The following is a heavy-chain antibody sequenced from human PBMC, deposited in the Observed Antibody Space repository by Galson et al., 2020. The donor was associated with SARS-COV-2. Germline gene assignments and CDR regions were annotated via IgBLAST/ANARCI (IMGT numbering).Heavy chain of an antibody. J-gene: IGHJ4*02. D-gene: IGHD6-19*01. CDR1: GYTFTSYG. CDR3: ARVHSSGWFLTYYFDY. CDR2: ISAYNGNT. V-gene: IGHV1-18*01. Sequence: ASVKVSCKASGYTFTSYGISWVRQAPGQGLEWMGWISAYNGNTNYAQKLQGRVTMTTDTSTSTAYMELRSLRSDDTAVYYCARVHSSGWFLTYYFDYWGQGTLVTASS.